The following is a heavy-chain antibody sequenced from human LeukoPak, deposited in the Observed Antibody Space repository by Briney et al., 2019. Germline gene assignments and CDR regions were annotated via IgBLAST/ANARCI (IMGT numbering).Heavy chain of an antibody. J-gene: IGHJ3*02. D-gene: IGHD3-3*01. CDR2: IRYDGRNK. CDR3: AKDPNTIGLDAFDI. CDR1: GFSFSIYD. V-gene: IGHV3-30*02. Sequence: PGGSLRLSCAASGFSFSIYDMYWVRQAPGKGLEWVPYIRYDGRNKDYADSVKGRFTISRDNSKNTLYLQMNSLRAEDTAVYYCAKDPNTIGLDAFDIWGQGTMVTVSS.